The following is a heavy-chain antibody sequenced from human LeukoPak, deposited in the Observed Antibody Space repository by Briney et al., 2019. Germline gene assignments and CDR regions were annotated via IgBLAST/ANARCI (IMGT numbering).Heavy chain of an antibody. D-gene: IGHD3-10*01. Sequence: PGGSLRLSCAASGFTFSSYSMNWVRQAPGKGLVWISYVSYSSSTIYYADSVKGRFTISRDNAKNSLYLQMNSLRDEDTAVYYCARDAHIVRGVNPLDYWGQGTLVTVSS. V-gene: IGHV3-48*02. CDR2: VSYSSSTI. CDR3: ARDAHIVRGVNPLDY. J-gene: IGHJ4*02. CDR1: GFTFSSYS.